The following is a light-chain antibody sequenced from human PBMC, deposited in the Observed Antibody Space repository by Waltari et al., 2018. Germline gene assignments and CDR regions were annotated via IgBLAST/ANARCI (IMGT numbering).Light chain of an antibody. CDR3: QQYKSYPLT. J-gene: IGKJ4*01. CDR1: QDISHY. CDR2: AAS. Sequence: DIQMTQSPSSLSASVGDRVTITCRASQDISHYLAWFQQKPGKAPKSLIYAASNLQSGVPSKCSCGGSGTDVTLTISSLQPEDCATYYCQQYKSYPLTFGGGTKVEIK. V-gene: IGKV1-16*02.